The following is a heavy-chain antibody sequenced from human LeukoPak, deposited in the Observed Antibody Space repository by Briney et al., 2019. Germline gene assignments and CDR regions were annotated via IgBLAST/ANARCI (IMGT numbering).Heavy chain of an antibody. CDR1: GFTFSSYY. V-gene: IGHV3-66*01. D-gene: IGHD3-9*01. Sequence: SGGSLRLSCAVSGFTFSSYYMSWVRQAPGKGLEWVAVIYSGGSTNYTESVKGRVTISIDKSKNTLYLQMNNMRAEDTAVYYCVAYYDILTGYKYWGQGTLVTVSS. CDR3: VAYYDILTGYKY. CDR2: IYSGGST. J-gene: IGHJ4*02.